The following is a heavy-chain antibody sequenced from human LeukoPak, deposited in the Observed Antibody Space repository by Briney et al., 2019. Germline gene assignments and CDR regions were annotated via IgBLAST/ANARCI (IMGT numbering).Heavy chain of an antibody. D-gene: IGHD2-15*01. Sequence: PGGSLRLSCAASGFTFSSYSLNWVRQAPGKGLEWVLSISITSSYIYYADSVKGRFTISRDNAKNSLYLQMNSLRAEDTAVYYCAREGEYCSGGSCADFDGWGQGALVTV. J-gene: IGHJ4*02. CDR2: ISITSSYI. CDR3: AREGEYCSGGSCADFDG. CDR1: GFTFSSYS. V-gene: IGHV3-21*01.